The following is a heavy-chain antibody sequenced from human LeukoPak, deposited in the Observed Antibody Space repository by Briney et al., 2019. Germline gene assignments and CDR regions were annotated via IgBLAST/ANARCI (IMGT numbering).Heavy chain of an antibody. Sequence: GGSLRLSCAASGFTFSSYAMSWVRQAPGKGLEWVSAISGSGGSTYYADPVKGRFTISRDNSKNTLYLQMNSLRAEDTAVYYCAKDVVRSVAVTGFDYWGQGTLVTVSS. CDR2: ISGSGGST. CDR3: AKDVVRSVAVTGFDY. CDR1: GFTFSSYA. D-gene: IGHD6-19*01. J-gene: IGHJ4*02. V-gene: IGHV3-23*01.